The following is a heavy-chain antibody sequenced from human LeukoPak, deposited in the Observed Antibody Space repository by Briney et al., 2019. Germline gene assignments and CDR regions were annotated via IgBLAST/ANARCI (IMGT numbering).Heavy chain of an antibody. CDR2: IYFSGST. V-gene: IGHV4-39*01. J-gene: IGHJ6*03. D-gene: IGHD3-10*01. Sequence: SETLSLTCTDSGGSINISNYYWGWIRQPPGKGLEWIGAIYFSGSTYYNPSLKSRVTISVDTSENQFSLKLSSVTAADTAVYYCARHVGEGGFGELLTYSYYFYMDVWGKGTTVTISS. CDR3: ARHVGEGGFGELLTYSYYFYMDV. CDR1: GGSINISNYY.